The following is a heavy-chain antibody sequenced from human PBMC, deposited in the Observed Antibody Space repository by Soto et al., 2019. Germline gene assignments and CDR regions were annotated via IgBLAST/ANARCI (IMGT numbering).Heavy chain of an antibody. J-gene: IGHJ6*02. CDR1: GITFGSRA. CDR3: AKDQLRFLEWLPNHYYGMDV. V-gene: IGHV3-23*01. CDR2: ISGSGGST. Sequence: PGGSLRLSCVASGITFGSRAMSWVRQAPGEGLEWVSAISGSGGSTYYADSVKGRFTISRDNSKNTLYLQMNSLRAEDTAVYYSAKDQLRFLEWLPNHYYGMDVWGQGTTVTVSS. D-gene: IGHD3-3*01.